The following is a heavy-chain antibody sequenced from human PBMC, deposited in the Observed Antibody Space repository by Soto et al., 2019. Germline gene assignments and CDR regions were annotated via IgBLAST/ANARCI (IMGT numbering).Heavy chain of an antibody. V-gene: IGHV4-34*01. CDR1: GESYSGYY. J-gene: IGHJ5*02. CDR2: INQSGST. D-gene: IGHD6-13*01. Sequence: PSETLSLTCAVYGESYSGYYWSWIRQPPGEGLEWIGEINQSGSTNYNPSLKSRVTISILTSKNQFSLKLSSVTAADTAVYYCAREIAATGTKSWGQGTLVTVSS. CDR3: AREIAATGTKS.